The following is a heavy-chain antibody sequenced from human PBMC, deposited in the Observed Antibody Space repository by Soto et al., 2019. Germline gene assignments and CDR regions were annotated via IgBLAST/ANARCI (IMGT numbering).Heavy chain of an antibody. CDR1: GFTFSSYG. Sequence: GGSLRLSCAASGFTFSSYGMHWVRQAPGKGLEWVAVISYDGSNKYYADSVKGRFTISRDNSKNTLYLQMNSLRAEDTAVYYCAKGLLLTLREIDYWGQGTLVTVSS. V-gene: IGHV3-30*18. D-gene: IGHD5-12*01. CDR3: AKGLLLTLREIDY. CDR2: ISYDGSNK. J-gene: IGHJ4*02.